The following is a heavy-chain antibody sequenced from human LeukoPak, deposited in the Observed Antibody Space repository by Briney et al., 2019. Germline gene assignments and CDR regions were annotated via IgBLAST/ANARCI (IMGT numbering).Heavy chain of an antibody. CDR3: AREILRFDI. CDR2: INTDSGNP. CDR1: GYSFNSQG. V-gene: IGHV7-4-1*02. J-gene: IGHJ3*02. Sequence: GASVKVCCKASGYSFNSQGMNWVRQAPGQGLEWMGWINTDSGNPTYAQGFTGRFVFSLDSSVSTAYLQISNLMPEDTAKYYCAREILRFDIWGQGTMVTVSS.